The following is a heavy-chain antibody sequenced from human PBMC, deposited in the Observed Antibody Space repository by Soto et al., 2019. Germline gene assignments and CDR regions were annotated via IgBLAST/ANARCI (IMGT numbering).Heavy chain of an antibody. CDR2: ISTYNGDT. J-gene: IGHJ6*02. Sequence: APVKVSRQASGYTFSKSGIRWGRQAPGQGLEWMGWISTYNGDTNYAQTFQGRVTMTTDTSTSTVHMEVRSLRSDDAAVYYCARDGVAPYYYYGMDVWGQGTPVPVSS. D-gene: IGHD5-12*01. CDR3: ARDGVAPYYYYGMDV. CDR1: GYTFSKSG. V-gene: IGHV1-18*01.